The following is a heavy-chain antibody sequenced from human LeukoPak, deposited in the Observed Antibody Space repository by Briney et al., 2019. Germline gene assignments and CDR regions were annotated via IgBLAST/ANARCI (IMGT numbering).Heavy chain of an antibody. D-gene: IGHD6-19*01. CDR2: ITSHSSYI. J-gene: IGHJ4*02. CDR3: ARDGGYTSGWYDY. V-gene: IGHV3-21*01. CDR1: GFTFNTYS. Sequence: GGSLRLSCTASGFTFNTYSMIWVRQAPGKGLEWVSSITSHSSYISYADSVKGRFTLSRDNAKNSLYLQMNSLRAEDTAVYYCARDGGYTSGWYDYWGQGALVTVSS.